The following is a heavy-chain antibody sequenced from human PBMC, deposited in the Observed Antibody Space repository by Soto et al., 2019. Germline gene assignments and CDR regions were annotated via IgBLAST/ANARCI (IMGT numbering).Heavy chain of an antibody. D-gene: IGHD6-6*01. J-gene: IGHJ4*02. Sequence: QVQLVRSGAEVKKPGASVKVSCKASGYTFTGYYMHWVRQAPGQGLEWMGWINPNSGGTNYAQKFQGRVTMTRDTSISTAYMELSRLRSDDTAVYYCARGAGYIAAKKVPTDYWGQGTLVTVSS. V-gene: IGHV1-2*02. CDR2: INPNSGGT. CDR1: GYTFTGYY. CDR3: ARGAGYIAAKKVPTDY.